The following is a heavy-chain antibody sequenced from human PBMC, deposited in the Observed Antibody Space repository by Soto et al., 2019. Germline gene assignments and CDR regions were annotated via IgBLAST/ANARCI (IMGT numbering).Heavy chain of an antibody. CDR2: LYYSGTT. CDR1: GASITTKS. V-gene: IGHV4-59*01. CDR3: ARGLSWSPNFDL. Sequence: QVKLQESGPGLVKPSETLSLTCTVSGASITTKSWNWVRQSPGKGLEWIGYLYYSGTTNNNPSLKSRVTISIDTSKNQTSLNLTSVTAADTAIYYCARGLSWSPNFDLWGQGTRVTLSS. J-gene: IGHJ4*02. D-gene: IGHD6-13*01.